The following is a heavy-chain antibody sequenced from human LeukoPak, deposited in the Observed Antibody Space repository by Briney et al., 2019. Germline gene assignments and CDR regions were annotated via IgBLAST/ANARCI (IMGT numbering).Heavy chain of an antibody. J-gene: IGHJ4*02. V-gene: IGHV4-34*01. CDR1: GGSFSGYY. CDR2: INHSGST. Sequence: SETLSLTCAVYGGSFSGYYWSWIRQPPGKGLEWIGEINHSGSTNYNPSLKSRVTISVDTSKNQFSLKLSSVTAADTAVYYCARGYRIKGYGSGSYFVYWGQGTLVTVSS. D-gene: IGHD3-10*01. CDR3: ARGYRIKGYGSGSYFVY.